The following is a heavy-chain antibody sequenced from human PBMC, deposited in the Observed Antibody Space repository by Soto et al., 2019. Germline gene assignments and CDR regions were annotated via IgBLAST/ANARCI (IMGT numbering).Heavy chain of an antibody. CDR2: IYPGDSDT. CDR3: ARSHGMDV. V-gene: IGHV5-51*01. Sequence: PXEXLIICCQCSGYXFTSSLLGWVRQMPGKGLEWMGLIYPGDSDTRYSPSFQGQVTISVDKSIRTDYLQWSSLKASDTAIYYCARSHGMDVWGQGTTVTVSS. J-gene: IGHJ6*02. CDR1: GYXFTSSL.